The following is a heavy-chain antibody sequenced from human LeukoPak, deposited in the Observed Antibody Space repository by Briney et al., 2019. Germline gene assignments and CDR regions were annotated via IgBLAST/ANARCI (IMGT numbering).Heavy chain of an antibody. D-gene: IGHD5-18*01. CDR1: GFTFSSYA. Sequence: GGSLRLSCAASGFTFSSYAMSWVRQAPGKGLEWVSAISGSGGSTYYADSVKGRFTISRDNSKNTLYLQMNSLRAEDTAVYYCARHLSGITGYTYGRGIDYWGQGTLLTVSS. CDR2: ISGSGGST. CDR3: ARHLSGITGYTYGRGIDY. V-gene: IGHV3-23*01. J-gene: IGHJ4*02.